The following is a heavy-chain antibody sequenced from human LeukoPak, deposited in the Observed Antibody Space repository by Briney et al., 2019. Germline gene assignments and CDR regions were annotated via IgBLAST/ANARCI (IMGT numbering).Heavy chain of an antibody. CDR1: GFTFSNYW. D-gene: IGHD6-25*01. J-gene: IGHJ6*02. Sequence: GGSLRLSCAASGFTFSNYWMSWVRQAPGKGPEWVANIKQDGSEKYSVDSLKGRFTISGDNAKRSLYLQMNSLRADDTAVYYCARYQGGGWDVWGQGTTVTVSS. CDR3: ARYQGGGWDV. V-gene: IGHV3-7*01. CDR2: IKQDGSEK.